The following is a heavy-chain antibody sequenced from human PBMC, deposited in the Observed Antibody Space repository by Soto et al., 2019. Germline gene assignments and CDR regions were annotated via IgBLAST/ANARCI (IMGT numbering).Heavy chain of an antibody. V-gene: IGHV3-23*01. CDR2: ISASGDST. Sequence: EVQLLESGGGLVQPGGSLRLSCATSGFTLSNYAMNWVRQSPGKGLEWVSSISASGDSTYYPESVKGRLTVSRDNSKNTLYLQIDSLRAEDTAVYSCAKGGSLTGYFTYDYWGQGALVTVSS. J-gene: IGHJ4*02. D-gene: IGHD3-9*01. CDR3: AKGGSLTGYFTYDY. CDR1: GFTLSNYA.